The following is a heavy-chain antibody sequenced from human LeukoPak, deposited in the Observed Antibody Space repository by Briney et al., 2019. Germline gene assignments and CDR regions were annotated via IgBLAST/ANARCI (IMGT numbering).Heavy chain of an antibody. CDR3: ARGQFWSGYSI. CDR1: GDDISSSNW. D-gene: IGHD3-3*02. CDR2: VYHSGST. J-gene: IGHJ4*02. V-gene: IGHV4-4*02. Sequence: SGTLSLTCSVSGDDISSSNWWTWVRQPPQKGLEWIGEVYHSGSTNYNPSLKSRVTMSVDTSKNQFSLNLSSVTAADTAVYYCARGQFWSGYSIWGQGTLVTVSS.